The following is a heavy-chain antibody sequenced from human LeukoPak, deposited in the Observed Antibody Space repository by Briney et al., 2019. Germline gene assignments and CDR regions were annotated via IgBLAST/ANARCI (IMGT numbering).Heavy chain of an antibody. CDR1: GGSVSSGSYY. Sequence: SETLSLTCTVSGGSVSSGSYYWSWIRQPPGKGLEWIGCIYYSGSTNYNPSLKSRVTILVDTSKNQFSPKLSSVTAADTAVYYCARALYYDSPTGGVSYWGQGTLVTVSS. CDR2: IYYSGST. CDR3: ARALYYDSPTGGVSY. D-gene: IGHD3-22*01. V-gene: IGHV4-61*01. J-gene: IGHJ4*02.